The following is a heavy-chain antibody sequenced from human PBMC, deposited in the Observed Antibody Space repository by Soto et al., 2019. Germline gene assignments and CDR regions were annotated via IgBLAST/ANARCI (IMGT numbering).Heavy chain of an antibody. Sequence: PRRSLRHSYAASGVTSRHNGLHWVRQVPGKGLAWVSRIKSDGSSTIYADSVKGRFTISRDNAKNTLDLQMNSLRAEDTAVYYCAREGFRVMSYYGMDVWGQGT. J-gene: IGHJ6*02. CDR1: GVTSRHNG. CDR2: IKSDGSST. CDR3: AREGFRVMSYYGMDV. V-gene: IGHV3-74*01. D-gene: IGHD3-10*01.